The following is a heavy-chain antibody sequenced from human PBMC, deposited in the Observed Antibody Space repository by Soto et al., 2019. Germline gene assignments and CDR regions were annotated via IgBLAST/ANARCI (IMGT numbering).Heavy chain of an antibody. J-gene: IGHJ4*02. Sequence: SETLSLTCAVSGGSISSGGYSWSWIRQPPGKGLEWIGYIYHSGSTYYNPSLKSRVTISVDRSKNQFSLKLSSVTAADTAVYYCAREAVGSSSPFDYWGQGTL. CDR2: IYHSGST. CDR1: GGSISSGGYS. D-gene: IGHD6-6*01. V-gene: IGHV4-30-2*01. CDR3: AREAVGSSSPFDY.